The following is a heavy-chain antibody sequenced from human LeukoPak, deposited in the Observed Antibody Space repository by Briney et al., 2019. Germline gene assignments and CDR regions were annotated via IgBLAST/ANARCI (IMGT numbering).Heavy chain of an antibody. V-gene: IGHV3-9*01. CDR1: GFSLEDYA. J-gene: IGHJ3*01. Sequence: GRSLRLSCVGSGFSLEDYAMHWVRQVPGKGLEWVSSISWDSGNQAYTDSVKGRFTISRDNGKNSLYLQMNSLRPEDSAFYYCVKDMGFDLLKDAFHVWGQGTLVTVSS. CDR3: VKDMGFDLLKDAFHV. CDR2: ISWDSGNQ. D-gene: IGHD3-9*01.